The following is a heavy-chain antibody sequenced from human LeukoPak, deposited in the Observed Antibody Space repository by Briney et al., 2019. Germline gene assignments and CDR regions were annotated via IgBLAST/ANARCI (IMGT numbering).Heavy chain of an antibody. CDR3: ARFNPSGVDDY. CDR1: GFTFGSFA. CDR2: ISDFGGTT. J-gene: IGHJ4*02. D-gene: IGHD1-14*01. Sequence: GGSLRLSCAASGFTFGSFAMSWVRQAPGKGLEWVSSISDFGGTTYYAVSVKGRFTISRDNSQNTLYLQMNSLRAEDTALYYCARFNPSGVDDYWGQGTLVTVSS. V-gene: IGHV3-23*01.